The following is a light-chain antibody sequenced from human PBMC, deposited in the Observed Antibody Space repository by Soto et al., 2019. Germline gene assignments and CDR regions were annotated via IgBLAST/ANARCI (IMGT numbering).Light chain of an antibody. J-gene: IGLJ3*02. CDR1: SSNIGNNY. CDR3: GTWDSSLSARV. CDR2: DNN. V-gene: IGLV1-51*01. Sequence: QSVLTQPPSVSAAPGQKVTISCSGSSSNIGNNYVSWYQQLPGTAPKLLIYDNNKRPSGIPDRFSDSKSGTSATLGITGLQTGDEADYYCGTWDSSLSARVFGGGTKLTV.